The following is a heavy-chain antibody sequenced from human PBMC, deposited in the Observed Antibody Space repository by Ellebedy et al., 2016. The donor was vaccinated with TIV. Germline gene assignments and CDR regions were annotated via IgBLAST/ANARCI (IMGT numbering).Heavy chain of an antibody. CDR1: GGSISNSFYY. CDR3: ARDLSRTVANTPFDV. J-gene: IGHJ3*01. CDR2: IYYSGST. Sequence: MPSETLSLTCTVSGGSISNSFYYWGWIRQPPGKGLEWIATIYYSGSTYYNPSLESRLAISADTSKNHFSLRLSSVTAADTAVHYCARDLSRTVANTPFDVWGQGTMVTVSS. V-gene: IGHV4-39*07. D-gene: IGHD4-23*01.